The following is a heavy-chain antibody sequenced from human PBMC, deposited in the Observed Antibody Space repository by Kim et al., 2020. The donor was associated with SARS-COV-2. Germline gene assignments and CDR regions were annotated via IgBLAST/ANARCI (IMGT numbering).Heavy chain of an antibody. CDR1: GGSISGNTDY. CDR3: ARRPRSSHFDY. CDR2: IFYSGRP. V-gene: IGHV4-39*01. J-gene: IGHJ4*02. Sequence: SETLSLTCTVSGGSISGNTDYWDWMRQPPGKGLEWIGNIFYSGRPYYNPSLHSRVTISVDTSKNQLSLRLSSVTAADTAVYYCARRPRSSHFDYWGQGALVTVSS.